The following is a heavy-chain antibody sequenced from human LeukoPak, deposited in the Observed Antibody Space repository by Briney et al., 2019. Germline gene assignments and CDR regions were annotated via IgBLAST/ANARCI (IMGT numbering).Heavy chain of an antibody. J-gene: IGHJ6*02. CDR2: IKSKTDGGTT. CDR1: GFTFSNAW. D-gene: IGHD4-17*01. Sequence: SGGSLRLSCAASGFTFSNAWMSWVRQAPGKGLEWVGRIKSKTDGGTTDYAAPVKGRFTISRDDSKNTLYLQMNSLKTEDTAVYYCTTDLYGDSPYGMDVWGQGTTVTVSS. V-gene: IGHV3-15*01. CDR3: TTDLYGDSPYGMDV.